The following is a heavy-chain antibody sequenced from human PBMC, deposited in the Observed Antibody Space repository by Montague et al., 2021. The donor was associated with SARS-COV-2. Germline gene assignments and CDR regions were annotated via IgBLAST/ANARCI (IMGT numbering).Heavy chain of an antibody. CDR2: VNFSGSS. J-gene: IGHJ6*04. CDR3: SRVKRILSWVRKSVAV. D-gene: IGHD3-16*01. CDR1: GGSFSGYS. V-gene: IGHV4-34*01. Sequence: SETLSLTCAVYGGSFSGYSWSWIRQPPGKGLEWIGEVNFSGSSNYNPSLKSRVTISIDTSKNQFSLKLSSVTAADTAVYYCSRVKRILSWVRKSVAVWGKGTTVTVSS.